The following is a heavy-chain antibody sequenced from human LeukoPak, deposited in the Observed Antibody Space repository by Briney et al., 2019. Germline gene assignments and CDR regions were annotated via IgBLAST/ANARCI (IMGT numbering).Heavy chain of an antibody. CDR2: INPADADT. CDR3: ARPPAGSGVYYSFDY. J-gene: IGHJ4*02. Sequence: GESLKISFKGSGYSFTNYWIGWVRQMPGIGLEWMGIINPADADTRYSPSFQGQVTISADKSITTAYLQWSSLKASDTAMYYCARPPAGSGVYYSFDYWGQGTLVTVSS. D-gene: IGHD6-25*01. CDR1: GYSFTNYW. V-gene: IGHV5-51*01.